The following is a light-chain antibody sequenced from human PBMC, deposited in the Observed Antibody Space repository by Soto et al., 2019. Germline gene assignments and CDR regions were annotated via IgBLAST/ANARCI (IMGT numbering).Light chain of an antibody. CDR3: QQYDRSPLT. CDR1: QSDSTSQ. CDR2: GAS. Sequence: EIVLTQSPGTVSLSPGERATLSCRASQSDSTSQLAWYQQEPGQAPRLLISGASSRATDIPDRFSGSGSGTDFTLTISRLEPEDFAVYYCQQYDRSPLTFGGGTKVDIK. J-gene: IGKJ4*01. V-gene: IGKV3-20*01.